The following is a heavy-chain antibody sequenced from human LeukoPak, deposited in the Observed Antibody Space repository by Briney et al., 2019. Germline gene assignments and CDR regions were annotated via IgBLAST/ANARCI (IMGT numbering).Heavy chain of an antibody. D-gene: IGHD3-22*01. CDR2: ISTSSSYI. V-gene: IGHV3-21*01. CDR3: ARVDSSGYYLVGACDI. J-gene: IGHJ3*02. Sequence: GGSLRLSCAASGFTFNKYTMNWVRQAPGKGLEWVSSISTSSSYIYYADSVKGRFTISRDNAKNSLYLQMNSLRAEDTAVYYCARVDSSGYYLVGACDIWGQGTMVTVSS. CDR1: GFTFNKYT.